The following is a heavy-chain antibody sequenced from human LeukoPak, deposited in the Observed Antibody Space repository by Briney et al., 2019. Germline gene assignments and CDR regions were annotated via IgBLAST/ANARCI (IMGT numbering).Heavy chain of an antibody. J-gene: IGHJ4*02. Sequence: GESLKISFQVSGYRFSNYWIGWGRPLPGKGLECMGIIYPGDSDTRYSPSFQGQVTISADESISTAYLQWRSLKASDTSMYYCARRGSGATAGYFDYWGQETLVTVSS. V-gene: IGHV5-51*01. CDR2: IYPGDSDT. D-gene: IGHD6-13*01. CDR3: ARRGSGATAGYFDY. CDR1: GYRFSNYW.